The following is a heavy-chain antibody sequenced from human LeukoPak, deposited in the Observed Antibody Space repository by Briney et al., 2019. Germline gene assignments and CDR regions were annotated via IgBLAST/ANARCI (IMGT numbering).Heavy chain of an antibody. J-gene: IGHJ4*02. CDR1: GGSINGYY. CDR2: IYYSGNT. D-gene: IGHD6-19*01. Sequence: SETLSLTCTVSGGSINGYYCSWIRQPPGRGLEWIGYIYYSGNTNYSPSLKSRVTISVDTSKNQFSLKLSSVTAADTAVYYCARQMASGPIDYWGQGTLVTVSS. CDR3: ARQMASGPIDY. V-gene: IGHV4-59*08.